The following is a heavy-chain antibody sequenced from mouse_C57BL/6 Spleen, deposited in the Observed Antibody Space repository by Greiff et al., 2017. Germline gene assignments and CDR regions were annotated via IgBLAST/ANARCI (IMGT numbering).Heavy chain of an antibody. CDR3: ASSRIYDGYFSVAY. CDR1: GFTFTDYY. Sequence: EVQRVESGGGLVQPGGSLSLSCAASGFTFTDYYMSWVRQPPGKALEWLGFIRNKANGYTTEYSASVKGRFTISRDNSQSILYLQMNALRAEDSATYYCASSRIYDGYFSVAYWGQGTLVTVSA. V-gene: IGHV7-3*01. CDR2: IRNKANGYTT. D-gene: IGHD2-3*01. J-gene: IGHJ3*01.